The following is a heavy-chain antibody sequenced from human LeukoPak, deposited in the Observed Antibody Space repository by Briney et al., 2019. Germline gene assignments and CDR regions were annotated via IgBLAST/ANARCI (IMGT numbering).Heavy chain of an antibody. V-gene: IGHV3-21*01. Sequence: GGSLRLSCAASGFTFSSYSMNWVRQAPGKELEWVSSISSSSSYIYYADSVKGRFTISRDNAKNSLYLQMNSLGAEDTAVYYCARDFEGDIVATTTLDYWGQGTLVTVSS. CDR2: ISSSSSYI. D-gene: IGHD5-12*01. J-gene: IGHJ4*02. CDR3: ARDFEGDIVATTTLDY. CDR1: GFTFSSYS.